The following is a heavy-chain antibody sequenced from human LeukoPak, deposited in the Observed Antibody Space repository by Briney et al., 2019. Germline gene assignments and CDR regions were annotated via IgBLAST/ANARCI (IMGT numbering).Heavy chain of an antibody. CDR2: IWYDGSNK. D-gene: IGHD2-2*01. CDR1: GFTFSSYG. J-gene: IGHJ6*03. V-gene: IGHV3-33*06. CDR3: AKDPSYCSSTSCSGYMDV. Sequence: GGSLRLSCAASGFTFSSYGMHWFRQAPGKGLEWVAVIWYDGSNKYYADSVKGRFTISRDNSKNTLYLQMNSLRAEDTAVYYCAKDPSYCSSTSCSGYMDVWGKGTTVTVSS.